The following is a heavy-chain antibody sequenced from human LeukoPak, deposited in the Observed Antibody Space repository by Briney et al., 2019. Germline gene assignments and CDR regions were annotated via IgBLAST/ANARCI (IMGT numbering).Heavy chain of an antibody. CDR2: ISSSGSTI. CDR1: GFTFSDYY. V-gene: IGHV3-11*01. CDR3: ARDKVVATILDAFDI. Sequence: PGGPLRLSCAASGFTFSDYYMSWIRQAPGKGLEWVSYISSSGSTIYYADSVKGRFTISRDNAKNSLYLQMNSLRAEDTAVYYCARDKVVATILDAFDIWGQGTMVTVSS. J-gene: IGHJ3*02. D-gene: IGHD5-12*01.